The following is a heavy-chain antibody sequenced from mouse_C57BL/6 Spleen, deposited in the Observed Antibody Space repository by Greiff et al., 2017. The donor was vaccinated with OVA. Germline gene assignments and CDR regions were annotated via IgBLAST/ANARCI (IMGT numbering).Heavy chain of an antibody. CDR2: ISDGGSYT. J-gene: IGHJ2*01. Sequence: EVKLVESGGGLVKPGGSLKLSCAASGFTFSSYAMSWVRQTPEKRLEWVATISDGGSYTYYPDNVKGRFTISRDNAKNNLYLQMSDLKSEDTAMYYCATVYYDYDGGFDYWGQGTTLTVSS. CDR3: ATVYYDYDGGFDY. V-gene: IGHV5-4*03. D-gene: IGHD2-4*01. CDR1: GFTFSSYA.